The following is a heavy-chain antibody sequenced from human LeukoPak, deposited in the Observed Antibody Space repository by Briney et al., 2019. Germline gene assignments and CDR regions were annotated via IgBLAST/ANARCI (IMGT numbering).Heavy chain of an antibody. D-gene: IGHD3-22*01. Sequence: GGSLRLSCAASGFTFSNAWMSWVRQAPGKGLEWVGRIKSKNDGGTTDHAAPVKGRFTISRDDSKNMLYLQMNTLKTEDTAVYYYATRRQSLYDGSGYYSNSGYYFDYWGQGTLVTVSS. CDR3: ATRRQSLYDGSGYYSNSGYYFDY. CDR1: GFTFSNAW. CDR2: IKSKNDGGTT. V-gene: IGHV3-15*01. J-gene: IGHJ4*02.